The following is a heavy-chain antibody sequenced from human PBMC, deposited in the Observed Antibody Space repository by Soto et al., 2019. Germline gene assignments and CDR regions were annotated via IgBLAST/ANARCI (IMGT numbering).Heavy chain of an antibody. Sequence: QVQLVQSGAEVKKPGSSVKVSCKASGGTFSSYTISWVRQAPGQGLEWMGRIIPILGIANYAQKFQGRVTITADKSTSPAYMELSSLRSEDTAVYYCASSRGGNDAFDIWGQGTIVTVSS. CDR3: ASSRGGNDAFDI. J-gene: IGHJ3*02. CDR1: GGTFSSYT. V-gene: IGHV1-69*02. D-gene: IGHD2-2*01. CDR2: IIPILGIA.